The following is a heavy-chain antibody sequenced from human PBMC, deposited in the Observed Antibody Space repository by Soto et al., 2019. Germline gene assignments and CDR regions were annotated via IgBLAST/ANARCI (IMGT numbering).Heavy chain of an antibody. Sequence: EVQLVESGGGLVQPGGSLRLSCAASGFTFSSYNMNWVRQAPGKGLEWVSYISSSSITIYYADSVKGRFTISRDNAKXXLYLQMNSLRDEDTAVYYCARDPYGGNSRGYYFDYWGQGTLVTVSS. J-gene: IGHJ4*02. CDR3: ARDPYGGNSRGYYFDY. CDR1: GFTFSSYN. CDR2: ISSSSITI. D-gene: IGHD4-17*01. V-gene: IGHV3-48*02.